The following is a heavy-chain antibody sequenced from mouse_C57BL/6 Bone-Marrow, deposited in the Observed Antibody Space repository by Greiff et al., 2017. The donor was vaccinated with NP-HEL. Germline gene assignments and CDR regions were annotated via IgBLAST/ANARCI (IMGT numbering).Heavy chain of an antibody. CDR3: ARRRIGGSSPYWYFDV. Sequence: QVQLKESGPGLVAPSQSLSITCTVSGFSLTSYAISWVRQPPGKGLEWLGVIWTGGGTNYNSALKSRLSISKDNSKSQVFLKMNRLQTDDTARYYCARRRIGGSSPYWYFDVWGTGTTVTVSS. V-gene: IGHV2-9-1*01. CDR1: GFSLTSYA. CDR2: IWTGGGT. D-gene: IGHD1-1*01. J-gene: IGHJ1*03.